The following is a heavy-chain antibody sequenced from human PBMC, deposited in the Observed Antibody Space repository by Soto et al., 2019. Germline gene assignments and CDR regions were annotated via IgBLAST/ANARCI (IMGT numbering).Heavy chain of an antibody. V-gene: IGHV1-69*12. Sequence: QVQLVQSGAEVTKPGSSVKVSCKASGGTFSSYAITWVRQAPGQGLEWMGGIIPIFGTANYAQKFQGRVTITADESTSTAYMEMSSLRSEDTAVYYCARDRGPSSGYYPYWFDPWGQGTLVTFSS. J-gene: IGHJ5*02. CDR1: GGTFSSYA. D-gene: IGHD3-22*01. CDR2: IIPIFGTA. CDR3: ARDRGPSSGYYPYWFDP.